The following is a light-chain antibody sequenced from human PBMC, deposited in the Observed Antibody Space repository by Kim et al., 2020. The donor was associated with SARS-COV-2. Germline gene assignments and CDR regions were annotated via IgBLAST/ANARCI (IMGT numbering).Light chain of an antibody. CDR3: QQRANWLT. Sequence: SLSPGARATRSCRASQSITNYVAWYQQKPGQAPRLLIYDASHRATGTPARFSGSGSGTDFTLTISSLEPEDFAVYFCQQRANWLTFGGGTKVDIK. CDR1: QSITNY. V-gene: IGKV3-11*01. J-gene: IGKJ4*01. CDR2: DAS.